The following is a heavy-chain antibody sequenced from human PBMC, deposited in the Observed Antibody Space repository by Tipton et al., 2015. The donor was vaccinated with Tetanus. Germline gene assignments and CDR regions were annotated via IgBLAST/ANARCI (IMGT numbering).Heavy chain of an antibody. J-gene: IGHJ4*02. CDR2: IYSSGST. Sequence: TLSLTCTVSGGSISSGGYYWSWIRQHPGKGLEWIGAIYSSGSTYYNPSLKSRVTISVDTSKNQFSLRLNSVAAADTAVYYCARDQARGARGWNYFDCWGQGTLVTVSS. D-gene: IGHD1-26*01. CDR3: ARDQARGARGWNYFDC. CDR1: GGSISSGGYY. V-gene: IGHV4-31*03.